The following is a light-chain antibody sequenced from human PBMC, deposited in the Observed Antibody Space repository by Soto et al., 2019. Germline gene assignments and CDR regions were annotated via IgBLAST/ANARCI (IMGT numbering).Light chain of an antibody. V-gene: IGLV1-44*01. CDR3: AAWDDRLNGWV. J-gene: IGLJ3*02. CDR1: SSNIGSNT. CDR2: TNN. Sequence: QSVLTQPPSASGTPGQRVTISCSGSSSNIGSNTVNWYQQLPGTAPKLLIYTNNQRPSGVPDRFSGSKSGTSASLAISRLQSEEEADYYCAAWDDRLNGWVFGGGTKLPVL.